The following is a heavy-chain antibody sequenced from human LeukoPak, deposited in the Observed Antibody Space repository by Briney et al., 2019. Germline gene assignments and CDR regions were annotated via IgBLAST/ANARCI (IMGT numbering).Heavy chain of an antibody. Sequence: PGGSLRLSCTASGFTFSMYWMHWVRQAPGKGPVWVSRITSDGSTTIYADSAKGRFTISRDNAKNTLYLQMNSLRAEDTAVYYCVRDSRYTMDVWGQGTTVTVPS. D-gene: IGHD5-18*01. V-gene: IGHV3-74*01. CDR1: GFTFSMYW. CDR3: VRDSRYTMDV. CDR2: ITSDGSTT. J-gene: IGHJ6*02.